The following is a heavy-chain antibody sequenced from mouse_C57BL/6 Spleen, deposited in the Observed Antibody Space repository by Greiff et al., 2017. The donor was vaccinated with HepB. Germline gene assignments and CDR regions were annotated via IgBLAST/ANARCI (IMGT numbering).Heavy chain of an antibody. CDR3: ARSGDYDAGAGFAY. CDR1: GYAFSSSW. CDR2: IYPGDGDT. Sequence: VQLQQSGPELVKPGASVKISCKASGYAFSSSWMNWVKQRPGQGLEWIGRIYPGDGDTNYNGKFKGKATLTADKSSSTAYMQLSSLTSEDSAVYFCARSGDYDAGAGFAYWGQWTLVTVSA. J-gene: IGHJ3*01. D-gene: IGHD2-4*01. V-gene: IGHV1-82*01.